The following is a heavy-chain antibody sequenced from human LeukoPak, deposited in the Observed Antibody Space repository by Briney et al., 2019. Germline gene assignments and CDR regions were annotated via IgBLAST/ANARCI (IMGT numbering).Heavy chain of an antibody. V-gene: IGHV5-51*01. CDR1: GYSFSSYW. D-gene: IGHD2-15*01. Sequence: GESLKISCKGSGYSFSSYWIGWVRQMPGKGLEWMGIIYPADSDIRYSPSFQGQVTISADKSISTAYLQWSSLKASDTAMYYCARQEYCSGGSCYAWFDPWGQGTLVTVSS. CDR3: ARQEYCSGGSCYAWFDP. J-gene: IGHJ5*02. CDR2: IYPADSDI.